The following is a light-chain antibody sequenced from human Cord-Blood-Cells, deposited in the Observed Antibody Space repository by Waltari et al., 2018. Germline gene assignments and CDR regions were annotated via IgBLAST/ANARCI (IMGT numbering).Light chain of an antibody. CDR2: WAS. Sequence: DIVMTQSPDSLAVSLGERATLNCQSSQSVLYSSNNKNYVAWYQQKPGQPPKLLIYWASTRESGVPDRFSGSGSGTDFTLTISSLQAEDVAVYYCQQYYSTPYSFGQGTKLEIK. CDR1: QSVLYSSNNKNY. J-gene: IGKJ2*03. V-gene: IGKV4-1*01. CDR3: QQYYSTPYS.